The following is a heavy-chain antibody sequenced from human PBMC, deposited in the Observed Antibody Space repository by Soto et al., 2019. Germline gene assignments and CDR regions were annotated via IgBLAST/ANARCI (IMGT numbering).Heavy chain of an antibody. D-gene: IGHD3-3*01. V-gene: IGHV3-74*01. J-gene: IGHJ4*02. CDR3: ARTYYDFWSGYSSFDY. CDR1: GFIFSDHW. Sequence: GSLRLSCAASGFIFSDHWMLWVRQVPGKGLVWVSRINRDGSSTRYADSVKGRFTISRDNAKNTLYLQMNSLRAEDTAVYYCARTYYDFWSGYSSFDYWGQGTLVTVSS. CDR2: INRDGSST.